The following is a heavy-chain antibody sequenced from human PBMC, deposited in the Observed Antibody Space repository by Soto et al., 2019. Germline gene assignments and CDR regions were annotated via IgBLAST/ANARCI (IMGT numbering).Heavy chain of an antibody. CDR3: ARDNSPGSFVDY. J-gene: IGHJ4*02. D-gene: IGHD6-13*01. V-gene: IGHV3-33*01. Sequence: PGGSLRLSCAASGFTFSSYGMHWVRQAPGKGLEWVAVIWYDGSNKYYADSVKGRLTISRDNSKNTLYLQMNSLRAEDTAVYYCARDNSPGSFVDYWGQGTLVTVSS. CDR1: GFTFSSYG. CDR2: IWYDGSNK.